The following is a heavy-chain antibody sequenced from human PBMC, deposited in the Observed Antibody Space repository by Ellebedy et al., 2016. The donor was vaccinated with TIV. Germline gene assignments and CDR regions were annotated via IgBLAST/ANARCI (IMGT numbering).Heavy chain of an antibody. J-gene: IGHJ2*01. V-gene: IGHV3-23*01. D-gene: IGHD3-10*01. CDR1: GFNFKIYS. CDR2: ISGRGINT. CDR3: ARDPYYGSGYFDL. Sequence: GESLKISXEASGFNFKIYSMAWVRQGPGKGLEWVSGISGRGINTEYEDSVKGRFTISRDNSNNTLYLQMHSLRADDTAVYYCARDPYYGSGYFDLWGRGSLVTVSS.